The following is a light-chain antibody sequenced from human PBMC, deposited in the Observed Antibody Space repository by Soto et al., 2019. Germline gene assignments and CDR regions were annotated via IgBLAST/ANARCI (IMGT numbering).Light chain of an antibody. V-gene: IGLV2-14*01. CDR2: EVS. Sequence: QCVLTQPASVSGSPGQSITISCTGTSSDVGGYHYVSWYQQHPGKAPKLMIYEVSNRPSGVSNRFSGSKSGNTASLTISGLQAEDEADYYCSSYTSSSTVVFGGGTQLTVL. CDR3: SSYTSSSTVV. J-gene: IGLJ2*01. CDR1: SSDVGGYHY.